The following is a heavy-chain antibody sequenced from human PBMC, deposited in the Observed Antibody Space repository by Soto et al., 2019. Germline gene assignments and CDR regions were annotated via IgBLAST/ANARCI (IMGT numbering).Heavy chain of an antibody. CDR1: GFTFDDYG. V-gene: IGHV3-20*04. Sequence: GGSLRLSCAASGFTFDDYGMSWVRQAPGKGLEWVSGINWNGGSTGYADSVKGRFTISRDNAKNSLYLQMNSLRAEDTALYYCARAQYYYDSSGYYLDYWGQGTLVTVSS. CDR2: INWNGGST. J-gene: IGHJ4*02. CDR3: ARAQYYYDSSGYYLDY. D-gene: IGHD3-22*01.